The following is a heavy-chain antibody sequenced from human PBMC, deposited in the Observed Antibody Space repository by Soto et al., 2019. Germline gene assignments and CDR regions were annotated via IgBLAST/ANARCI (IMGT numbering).Heavy chain of an antibody. V-gene: IGHV3-33*01. Sequence: QVQLVESGGGVVQPGRSLRLSCAASGFTFSSYLIHWVLQGPGKGLEWVAVIWYDGSNKYYADSVKGRFTISRDNSKNTLYLQMNSLRTEDTAVYYCARQQGISGYFPIDYWGQGPLVTVSS. J-gene: IGHJ4*02. D-gene: IGHD3-22*01. CDR3: ARQQGISGYFPIDY. CDR2: IWYDGSNK. CDR1: GFTFSSYL.